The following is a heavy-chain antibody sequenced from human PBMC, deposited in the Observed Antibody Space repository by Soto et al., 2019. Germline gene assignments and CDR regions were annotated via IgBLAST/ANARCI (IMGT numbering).Heavy chain of an antibody. V-gene: IGHV1-69*01. CDR3: ARARTHMTTVTTFFDY. D-gene: IGHD4-17*01. CDR2: IIPIFGTA. CDR1: GGTFSSYA. Sequence: QVQLVQSGAEVKKPGSSVKVSCKASGGTFSSYAISWVRQAPGQGLERMGGIIPIFGTANYAQKFQGRVTITADESTSTAYMELSSLRSEDTAVYYCARARTHMTTVTTFFDYWGQGTLVTVSS. J-gene: IGHJ4*02.